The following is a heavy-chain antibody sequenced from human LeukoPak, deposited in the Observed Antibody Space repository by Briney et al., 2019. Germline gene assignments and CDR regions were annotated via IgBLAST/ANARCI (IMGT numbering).Heavy chain of an antibody. V-gene: IGHV3-48*03. J-gene: IGHJ4*02. CDR3: ALLAVASDFDY. D-gene: IGHD6-19*01. CDR2: IGSSGTTR. CDR1: GFPFSVFE. Sequence: GGSLRLSCAVSGFPFSVFEMNWVRQAPGKGLGWVSNIGSSGTTRYYADSVKGRFSISRDNAKNSLYLQMNSLRVEDTGVYYCALLAVASDFDYWGQGALVTVSS.